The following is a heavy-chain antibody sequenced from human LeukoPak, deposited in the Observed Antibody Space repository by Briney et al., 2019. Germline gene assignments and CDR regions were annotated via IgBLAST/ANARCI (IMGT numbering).Heavy chain of an antibody. J-gene: IGHJ4*02. CDR2: IYYSGSS. D-gene: IGHD3-22*01. Sequence: SETLSLTCTVSGASISDYYWSWIRQPPGKGLEWIGYIYYSGSSNYNPSLKSRVTISVDTSKNQFSLKLSSVTAADTAVYCCARARASGYYGAVDYWGQGTLVTVSS. CDR3: ARARASGYYGAVDY. CDR1: GASISDYY. V-gene: IGHV4-59*01.